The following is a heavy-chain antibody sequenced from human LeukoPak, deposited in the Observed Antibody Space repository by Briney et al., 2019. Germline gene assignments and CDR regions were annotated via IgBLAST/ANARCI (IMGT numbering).Heavy chain of an antibody. J-gene: IGHJ4*02. CDR1: GFTFSSYE. Sequence: GGSLRLSSAASGFTFSSYEMNWVRQAPGKGLEWVSYISSSGSTIYYADSVKGRFTISRDNAKNSLYLQMNSLRAEDTAVYYCVEGSRYSRHWGQGTLVTVSS. CDR2: ISSSGSTI. CDR3: VEGSRYSRH. D-gene: IGHD6-13*01. V-gene: IGHV3-48*03.